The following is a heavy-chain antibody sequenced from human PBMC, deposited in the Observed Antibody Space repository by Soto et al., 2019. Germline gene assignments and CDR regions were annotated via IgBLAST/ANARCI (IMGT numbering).Heavy chain of an antibody. CDR3: ARVRSMVRGVSYFDY. V-gene: IGHV4-59*01. D-gene: IGHD3-10*01. Sequence: PSETLSLTCTVSGGSISSYYWSWIRQPPGKGLEWIGYIYYSGSTNYNPSLKSRVTISVDTSKNQFSLKLRSVTAADTAVYYCARVRSMVRGVSYFDYWGQGTLVTVSS. CDR1: GGSISSYY. J-gene: IGHJ4*02. CDR2: IYYSGST.